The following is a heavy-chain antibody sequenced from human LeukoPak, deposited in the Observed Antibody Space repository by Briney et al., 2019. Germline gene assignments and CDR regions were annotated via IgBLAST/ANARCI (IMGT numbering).Heavy chain of an antibody. J-gene: IGHJ6*04. CDR3: ARGGMVRSYYYGMDV. CDR2: INHSGST. V-gene: IGHV4-34*01. CDR1: GGSVSGYY. D-gene: IGHD3-10*01. Sequence: SETLSISCAGYGGSVSGYYWSWIRQPPRKGPDWIGEINHSGSTNYNPSLKSRVTISVDTSKNQFSLKLSSVTAADTAVYYCARGGMVRSYYYGMDVWGKGTTVTVSS.